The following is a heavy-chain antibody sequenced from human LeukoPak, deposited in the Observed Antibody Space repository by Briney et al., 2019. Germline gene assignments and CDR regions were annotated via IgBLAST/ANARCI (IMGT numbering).Heavy chain of an antibody. J-gene: IGHJ6*03. CDR3: TRAGEVIAVAGTDTYYYYYMDV. CDR1: GGTFSDYA. CDR2: FIPILGTA. D-gene: IGHD6-19*01. Sequence: ASVKVSCKASGGTFSDYALNWVRQAPGQGLEWMGVFIPILGTANYAQKFQGRVTITADKSTSTAYMELSSLRSEDTAVYYCTRAGEVIAVAGTDTYYYYYMDVWGKGTTVTVSS. V-gene: IGHV1-69*10.